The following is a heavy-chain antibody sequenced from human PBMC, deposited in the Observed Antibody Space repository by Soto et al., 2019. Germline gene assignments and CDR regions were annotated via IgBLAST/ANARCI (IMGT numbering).Heavy chain of an antibody. CDR3: AKGDNLGPKTGYAFDP. Sequence: SQTLSLTCAISGDSVSSNTASWNWIRQSPSRGLEWLGRTYFRSKWYNDYAVSVKSRIIINPDTSNSQFSLQLNSVTPEDTAVYFCAKGDNLGPKTGYAFDPWGQGIMVTVSS. CDR2: TYFRSKWYN. CDR1: GDSVSSNTAS. J-gene: IGHJ5*02. D-gene: IGHD5-12*01. V-gene: IGHV6-1*01.